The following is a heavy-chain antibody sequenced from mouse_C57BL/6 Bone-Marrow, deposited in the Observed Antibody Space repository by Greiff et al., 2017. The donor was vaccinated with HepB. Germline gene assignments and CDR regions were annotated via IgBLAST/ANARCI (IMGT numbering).Heavy chain of an antibody. CDR3: ARDGATVYYYAMDY. V-gene: IGHV5-17*01. Sequence: VQLKESGGGLVKPGGSLKLSCAASGFTFSDYGMHWVRQAPEKGLEWVAYISSGSSTIYYADTVKGRFTISRDNAKNTLFLQMTSLRSEDTAMYYCARDGATVYYYAMDYWGQGTSVTVSS. CDR1: GFTFSDYG. J-gene: IGHJ4*01. CDR2: ISSGSSTI. D-gene: IGHD1-1*01.